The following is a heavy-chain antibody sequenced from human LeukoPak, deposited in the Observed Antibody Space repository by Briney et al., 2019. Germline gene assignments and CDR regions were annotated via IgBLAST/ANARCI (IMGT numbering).Heavy chain of an antibody. CDR1: GDSISSFY. V-gene: IGHV4-59*01. J-gene: IGHJ5*02. CDR3: ARIPVNCSGGSCYPNWFDP. Sequence: PSETLSLTCSVSGDSISSFYWGWIRQPPGKGLEWIGYIYYSGSTDYTPSLKSRVTISVDTSKNQFSLKLTSVTAADTAVYYCARIPVNCSGGSCYPNWFDPWGQGTLVTVSS. CDR2: IYYSGST. D-gene: IGHD2-15*01.